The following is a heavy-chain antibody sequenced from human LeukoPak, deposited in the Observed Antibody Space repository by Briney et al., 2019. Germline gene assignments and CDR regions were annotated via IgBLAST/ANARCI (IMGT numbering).Heavy chain of an antibody. CDR1: GYTFISYY. J-gene: IGHJ4*02. V-gene: IGHV1-46*01. CDR2: ISPNGGGT. D-gene: IGHD1-7*01. Sequence: ASVSVSCKASGYTFISYYIHWVRQARGQGPEWMGLISPNGGGTIYAQKFQGRFGMTSDTSTATFYMDLSSLTSDDTAIYYCARRAGTTGAIDYWGQGTLVTVSS. CDR3: ARRAGTTGAIDY.